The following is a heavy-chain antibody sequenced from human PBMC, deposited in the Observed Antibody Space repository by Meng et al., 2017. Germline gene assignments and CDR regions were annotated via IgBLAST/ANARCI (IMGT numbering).Heavy chain of an antibody. CDR2: IYSGGST. J-gene: IGHJ4*02. CDR1: GFTVSSNY. CDR3: ARSSSGYYFDY. V-gene: IGHV3-66*02. Sequence: EGAVVGAWGGLVQPGGSLRLSCAASGFTVSSNYMSWVRQAPGKGLEWVSVIYSGGSTYYADSVKGRFTISRDNSKNTLYLQMNSLRAEDTAVYYCARSSSGYYFDYWGQGTLVTVSS. D-gene: IGHD3-22*01.